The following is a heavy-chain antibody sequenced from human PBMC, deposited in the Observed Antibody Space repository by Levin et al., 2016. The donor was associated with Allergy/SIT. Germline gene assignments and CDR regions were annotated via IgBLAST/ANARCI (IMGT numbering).Heavy chain of an antibody. CDR2: IYHSGST. CDR1: GYSISSGYY. J-gene: IGHJ4*02. Sequence: SETLSLTCAVSGYSISSGYYWGWIRQPPGKGLEWIGSIYHSGSTYYNPSLKSRVTISVDTSKNQFSLKLSSVTAADTAMYYCASSEYYDSSGYYYFHYWGQGTLVTVSS. D-gene: IGHD3-22*01. CDR3: ASSEYYDSSGYYYFHY. V-gene: IGHV4-38-2*01.